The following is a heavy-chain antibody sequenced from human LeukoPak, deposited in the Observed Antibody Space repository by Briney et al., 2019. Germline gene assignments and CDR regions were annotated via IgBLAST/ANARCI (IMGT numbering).Heavy chain of an antibody. J-gene: IGHJ4*02. V-gene: IGHV1-18*01. CDR2: ISAYNGNT. CDR1: GYTFTSYD. CDR3: ARVIAAGGWTFDY. Sequence: GASVEVSCKASGYTFTSYDINWVRQAPGQGLEWMGWISAYNGNTNYAQKLQGRVTMTTDTSTSTAYMELRSLRSDDTAVYYCARVIAAGGWTFDYWGQGTLVTVSS. D-gene: IGHD6-19*01.